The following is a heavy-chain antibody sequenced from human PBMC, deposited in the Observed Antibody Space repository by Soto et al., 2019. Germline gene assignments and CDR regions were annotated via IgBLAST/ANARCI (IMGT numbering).Heavy chain of an antibody. Sequence: QITLKESGPTLVKPTQTLTLTCTFSEFSLNTSGVGVGWIRQPPGKALEWLALIYWDDDKHYSPYLKSRLSITEYTCKIQVRLRMTNMVHVETCTYFCGRSILVAACDFWGKGALLSV. CDR2: IYWDDDK. CDR1: EFSLNTSGVG. V-gene: IGHV2-5*02. J-gene: IGHJ4*02. CDR3: GRSILVAACDF. D-gene: IGHD2-15*01.